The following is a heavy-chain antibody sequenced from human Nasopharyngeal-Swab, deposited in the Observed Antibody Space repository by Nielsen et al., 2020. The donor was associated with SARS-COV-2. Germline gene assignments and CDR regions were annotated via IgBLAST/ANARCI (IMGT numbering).Heavy chain of an antibody. J-gene: IGHJ6*02. D-gene: IGHD5-18*01. CDR1: GFIFSDYA. V-gene: IGHV3-23*01. Sequence: GESLKISCAASGFIFSDYAMNWVRQAPRKGLEWVSGMTGSGESTYYADSVKGRFAISRDNSKNTLYLQTNNLGAEDTAVYFCVKGDTATSDYYYGMDVWGQGATVTVSS. CDR3: VKGDTATSDYYYGMDV. CDR2: MTGSGEST.